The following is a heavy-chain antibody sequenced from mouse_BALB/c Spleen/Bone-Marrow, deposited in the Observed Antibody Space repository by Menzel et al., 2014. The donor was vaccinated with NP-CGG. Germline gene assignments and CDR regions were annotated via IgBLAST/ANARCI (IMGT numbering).Heavy chain of an antibody. CDR1: GFTFTDYY. Sequence: EVMLVESGGGLVQPGGSPRLSCATSGFTFTDYYMSWVRQPPGKALEWLGFIRNKANGYTTDYSASVKGRFTISRDNSQSILYLQMNTLRAEDSATYYCARDMCDGLRWYFDVWGAGTTVTVSS. CDR2: IRNKANGYTT. D-gene: IGHD2-3*01. J-gene: IGHJ1*01. V-gene: IGHV7-3*02. CDR3: ARDMCDGLRWYFDV.